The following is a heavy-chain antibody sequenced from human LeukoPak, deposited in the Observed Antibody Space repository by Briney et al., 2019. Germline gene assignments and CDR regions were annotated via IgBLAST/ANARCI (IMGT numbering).Heavy chain of an antibody. V-gene: IGHV3-21*01. CDR2: ISSSSSYI. Sequence: GGSLRLSCAASGFTFSSYSMNWVRQAPGKGLEWVSSISSSSSYIYYADSVKGRFTISRDNAKNSLYLQMNSLRAEDTAVYYCERDGPYYYDSSGYLGSDAFDIWGQGTMVTVSS. CDR1: GFTFSSYS. CDR3: ERDGPYYYDSSGYLGSDAFDI. J-gene: IGHJ3*02. D-gene: IGHD3-22*01.